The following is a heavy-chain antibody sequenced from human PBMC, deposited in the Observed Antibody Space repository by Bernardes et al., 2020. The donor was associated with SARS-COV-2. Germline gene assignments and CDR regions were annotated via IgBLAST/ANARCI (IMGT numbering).Heavy chain of an antibody. J-gene: IGHJ6*02. D-gene: IGHD3-22*01. CDR2: ISSSSSTI. V-gene: IGHV3-48*01. Sequence: GGSLRLSCAASGFTFSSYSMNWVRQAPGKGLEWVSYISSSSSTIYYADSVKGRFTISRDNAKNSLYLQMKSLRAEDTAVYYCAREHTYYYDSSGYYYYYYGMDVWGQGTTVTVSS. CDR1: GFTFSSYS. CDR3: AREHTYYYDSSGYYYYYYGMDV.